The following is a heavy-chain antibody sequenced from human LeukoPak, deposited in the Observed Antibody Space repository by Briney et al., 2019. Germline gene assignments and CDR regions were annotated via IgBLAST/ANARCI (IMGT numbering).Heavy chain of an antibody. CDR2: ISSSNSYI. Sequence: PGGSLRLSCAASGFTFSSSAMSWVRQAPGKGLEWVSSISSSNSYIYYADSMKGRLTISRDNAKNALYLQMNSLRAEDTAVYYCARGGLELDYWGQGTLVTVSS. CDR3: ARGGLELDY. J-gene: IGHJ4*02. V-gene: IGHV3-21*01. CDR1: GFTFSSSA. D-gene: IGHD1-7*01.